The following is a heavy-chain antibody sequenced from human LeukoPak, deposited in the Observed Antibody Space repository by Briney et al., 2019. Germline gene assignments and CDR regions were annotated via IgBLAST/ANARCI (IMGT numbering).Heavy chain of an antibody. CDR1: GFTFSSYA. D-gene: IGHD6-6*01. V-gene: IGHV3-30-3*01. CDR3: ARASVPRIAAGYFDY. CDR2: ISYDGSNK. Sequence: GGSLRISCAASGFTFSSYAMHWVRQAPGKGLEWVAVISYDGSNKYYADSVKGRFTISRDNSKNTLYLQMNSLRAEDTAVYYCARASVPRIAAGYFDYWGQGTLVTVSS. J-gene: IGHJ4*02.